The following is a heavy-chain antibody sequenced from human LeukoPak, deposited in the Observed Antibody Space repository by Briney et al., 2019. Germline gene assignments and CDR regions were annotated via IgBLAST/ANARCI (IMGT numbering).Heavy chain of an antibody. CDR1: GGTFSSYA. V-gene: IGHV1-69*05. D-gene: IGHD1-1*01. Sequence: ASVKVSCKASGGTFSSYAISWVRQAPGQGLEWMGGIIPIFGTANYAQKFQGRVTITTDESTSTAYMELSSLRSEDTAVYYRARVALTDWNASRWFDPWGQGTLVTVSS. J-gene: IGHJ5*02. CDR2: IIPIFGTA. CDR3: ARVALTDWNASRWFDP.